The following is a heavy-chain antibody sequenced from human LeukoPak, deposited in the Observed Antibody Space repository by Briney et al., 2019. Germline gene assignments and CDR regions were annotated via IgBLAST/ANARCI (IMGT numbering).Heavy chain of an antibody. CDR1: GFTFSDYY. V-gene: IGHV3-11*01. CDR2: ISSSGSTI. CDR3: AKDVGIVVVVAVNDY. D-gene: IGHD2-15*01. J-gene: IGHJ4*02. Sequence: GGSLRLSCAASGFTFSDYYMSWIRQAPGRGLEWVSYISSSGSTIYYADSVKGRFTISRDNAKNSLYLQMNSLRAEDTAVYYCAKDVGIVVVVAVNDYWGQGTLVTVSS.